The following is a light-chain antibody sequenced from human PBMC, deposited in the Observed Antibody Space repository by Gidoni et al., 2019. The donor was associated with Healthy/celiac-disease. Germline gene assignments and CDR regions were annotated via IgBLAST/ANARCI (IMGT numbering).Light chain of an antibody. CDR3: QQRSNWPLT. V-gene: IGKV3-11*01. CDR1: QSVSSY. Sequence: DIVLTQSPATLSLSPGVRATLSCRASQSVSSYLAWYQQNPGQAPRLLIYDASNRATGIPARCSGSGSGTDFTLTISSLEPEDFAVYYCQQRSNWPLTFGGGTKVEIK. CDR2: DAS. J-gene: IGKJ4*01.